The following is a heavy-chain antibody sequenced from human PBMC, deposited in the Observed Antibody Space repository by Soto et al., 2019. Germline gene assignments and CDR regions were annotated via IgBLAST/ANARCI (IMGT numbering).Heavy chain of an antibody. J-gene: IGHJ4*02. CDR1: GFTFSSYG. CDR2: ISYDGSNK. CDR3: VKRDTVTTVDIDY. D-gene: IGHD4-17*01. Sequence: QVQLVESGGGVVQPGRSLRLSCAASGFTFSSYGMHWVRQAPGKGLEWVAVISYDGSNKYYADSVKGRFTISRDNSKNTLYLQMNSLRAEDTAVYYCVKRDTVTTVDIDYWGQGTLVTVSS. V-gene: IGHV3-30*18.